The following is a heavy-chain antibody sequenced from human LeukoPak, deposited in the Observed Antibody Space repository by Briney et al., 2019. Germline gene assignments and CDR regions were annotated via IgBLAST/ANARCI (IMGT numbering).Heavy chain of an antibody. V-gene: IGHV4-59*12. Sequence: SETLSLTCTVSGGSISSYYWSWIRQPPGNRLEWIGYIYYSGSTNYNPSLESRVTISVDTSKKQFPLKLSSVTAADTAVYYCARETVYATIDYWGQGTPVTVSS. J-gene: IGHJ4*02. CDR2: IYYSGST. D-gene: IGHD2-8*01. CDR3: ARETVYATIDY. CDR1: GGSISSYY.